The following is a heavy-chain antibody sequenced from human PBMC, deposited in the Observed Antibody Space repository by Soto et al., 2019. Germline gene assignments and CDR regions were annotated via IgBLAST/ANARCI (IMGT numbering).Heavy chain of an antibody. D-gene: IGHD5-18*01. CDR1: GGTFSSYA. J-gene: IGHJ4*02. CDR3: ARDKGGYSYGPPYYFDY. Sequence: SVKVSCKASGGTFSSYAISWVRQAPGQGLEWMGGIIPIFGTANYAQKFQGRVTITADESTSTAYMELSSLRSEGTAVYYCARDKGGYSYGPPYYFDYWGQGTLVTV. V-gene: IGHV1-69*13. CDR2: IIPIFGTA.